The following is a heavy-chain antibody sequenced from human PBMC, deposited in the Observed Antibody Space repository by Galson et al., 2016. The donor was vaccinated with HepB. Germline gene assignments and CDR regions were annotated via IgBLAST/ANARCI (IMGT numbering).Heavy chain of an antibody. D-gene: IGHD3-16*02. CDR3: AKDYVGGSYLLTQFDY. V-gene: IGHV3-23*01. J-gene: IGHJ4*02. Sequence: GLEWVSGLSGSGAHTYYAASVKGRFTISRDNSKNTLYLQMNSLRVEDAAVYYCAKDYVGGSYLLTQFDYWGQGTLVTVSS. CDR2: LSGSGAHT.